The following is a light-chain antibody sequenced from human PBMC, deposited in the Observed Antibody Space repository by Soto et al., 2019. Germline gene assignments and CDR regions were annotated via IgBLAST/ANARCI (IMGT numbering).Light chain of an antibody. CDR3: QQSYSASWT. V-gene: IGKV1-39*01. Sequence: DIQMTQSPSSLSASVRDRGTITCPASQSINNYLNWYQQKPGKAPKLLIYETSSLQSGVPSRFSGSGSGTDFTLTIISLQPEDFATYYCQQSYSASWTFGQGTKVDIK. CDR2: ETS. J-gene: IGKJ1*01. CDR1: QSINNY.